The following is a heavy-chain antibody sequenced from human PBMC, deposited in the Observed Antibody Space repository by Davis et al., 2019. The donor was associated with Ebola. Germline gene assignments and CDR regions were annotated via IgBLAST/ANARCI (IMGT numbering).Heavy chain of an antibody. D-gene: IGHD5-24*01. V-gene: IGHV4-39*01. CDR3: ARSSRSWSDNYHY. CDR2: IYYSWST. CDR1: GGSISSSSYY. Sequence: MPSETLSLTCTVSGGSISSSSYYWGWIRQPPGKGLEWIGSIYYSWSTYYNPSLKSRVTITVDTSKNQFSLKLSSVTAADTAVYYCARSSRSWSDNYHYWGQGTLVTVSS. J-gene: IGHJ4*02.